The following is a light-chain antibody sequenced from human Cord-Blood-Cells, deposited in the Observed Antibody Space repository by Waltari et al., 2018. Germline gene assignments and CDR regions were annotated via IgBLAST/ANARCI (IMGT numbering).Light chain of an antibody. CDR3: QQYNNWSWT. V-gene: IGKV3-15*01. J-gene: IGKJ1*01. CDR1: QSVSSN. Sequence: DIAMTQSPPTLSASPGERAALSCRAIQSVSSNFAWYQQKLGQSPRLLIYGASPRATGIPARFGGSGSGTEFTLTISSLQSEDFAVYYCQQYNNWSWTFGQGTKVEIK. CDR2: GAS.